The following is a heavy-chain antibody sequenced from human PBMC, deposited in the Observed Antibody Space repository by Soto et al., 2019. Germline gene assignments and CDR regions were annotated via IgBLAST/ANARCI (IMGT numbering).Heavy chain of an antibody. Sequence: EVQLVESGGGLVQPGGSLRLSCAASGLIFSDYHMDWVRQAPGKGLEWVGRIRRKANSYTTEYAASVKGRFTISRDDSKNSLYLQTNSLKSEDTAVYYSAMLGGWSGGSSGMDVWGQGTTVTVSS. V-gene: IGHV3-72*01. CDR2: IRRKANSYTT. CDR1: GLIFSDYH. CDR3: AMLGGWSGGSSGMDV. D-gene: IGHD6-19*01. J-gene: IGHJ6*02.